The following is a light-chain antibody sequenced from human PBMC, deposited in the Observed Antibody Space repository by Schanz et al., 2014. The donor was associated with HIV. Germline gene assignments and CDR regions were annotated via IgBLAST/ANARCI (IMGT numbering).Light chain of an antibody. Sequence: DIQMTQSPSTLSASVGDRVTITCRASQNIGKWLTWYQQKPGKAPNLLIYQASTLEIGVSSRFSGSGSGTEFTLTISSLEPEDFAVYYCQYFGNSGGTFGGGTKVEIK. CDR1: QNIGKW. J-gene: IGKJ4*01. CDR3: QYFGNSGGT. V-gene: IGKV1-5*03. CDR2: QAS.